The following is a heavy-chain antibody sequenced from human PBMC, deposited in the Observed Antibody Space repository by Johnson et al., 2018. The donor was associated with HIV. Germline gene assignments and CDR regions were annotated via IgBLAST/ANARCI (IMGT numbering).Heavy chain of an antibody. CDR1: GFTFSSYA. J-gene: IGHJ3*02. Sequence: QVQLVESGGGLVQPGGSLRLSCAASGFTFSSYAMHWVRQAPGKGLEWVAFIRYDGDITYYVDSVKGRFTSSRDNSKNTLYLQMNSLRAEDTAVYYCARGGYSSGWIYAFDIWGQGTMVTVSS. V-gene: IGHV3-30*02. CDR2: IRYDGDIT. CDR3: ARGGYSSGWIYAFDI. D-gene: IGHD6-19*01.